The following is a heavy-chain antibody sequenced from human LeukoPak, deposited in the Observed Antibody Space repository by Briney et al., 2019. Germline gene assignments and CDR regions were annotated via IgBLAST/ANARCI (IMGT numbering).Heavy chain of an antibody. CDR3: AKDLGPNWFDP. Sequence: GGSLRLSCAASGFTFSNYAMSWVRQAPGKWLEWVSTVSGSNNTHHADSVKGRFTISRDNSKHTLYLQMNSLRAEDTAVYYCAKDLGPNWFDPWGQGTLVTVSS. CDR2: VSGSNNT. D-gene: IGHD3-16*01. J-gene: IGHJ5*02. V-gene: IGHV3-23*01. CDR1: GFTFSNYA.